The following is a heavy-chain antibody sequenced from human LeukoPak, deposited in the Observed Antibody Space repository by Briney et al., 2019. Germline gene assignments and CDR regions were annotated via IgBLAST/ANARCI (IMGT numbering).Heavy chain of an antibody. V-gene: IGHV1-2*06. CDR3: ARDRTIFGVVPDY. J-gene: IGHJ4*02. D-gene: IGHD3-3*01. CDR2: INPNSGGT. CDR1: GYTFTGYY. Sequence: ASVKVSCKASGYTFTGYYMHWVRQAPGQGLEWMGRINPNSGGTNYAQKFQGRVTMTRDTSISTAYMELSRLRSDDTAVYYCARDRTIFGVVPDYWDQGTLVTVSS.